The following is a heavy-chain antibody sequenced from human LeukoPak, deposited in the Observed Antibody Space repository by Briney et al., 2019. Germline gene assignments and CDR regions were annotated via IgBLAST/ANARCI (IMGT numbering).Heavy chain of an antibody. Sequence: GGSLRLSCAVSGFNFDSYWMTWVRQAPGKGLEWVANIKPDGSEKYYVDSVKGRFTISRDNAKQSLYLQMDGLRAEDTAVYYCARHPYGVLDYWGQGTLVSISS. J-gene: IGHJ4*02. D-gene: IGHD4-17*01. CDR1: GFNFDSYW. V-gene: IGHV3-7*01. CDR3: ARHPYGVLDY. CDR2: IKPDGSEK.